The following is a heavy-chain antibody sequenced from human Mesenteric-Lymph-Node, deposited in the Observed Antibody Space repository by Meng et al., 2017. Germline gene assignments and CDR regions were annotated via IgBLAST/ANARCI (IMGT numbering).Heavy chain of an antibody. CDR2: IYYSGST. CDR3: ARGKQDAWELLAY. CDR1: GGSISSGDSY. J-gene: IGHJ4*02. D-gene: IGHD1-26*01. Sequence: QVQMQEPGPGLVKPLQTLSLTCSVSGGSISSGDSYWSWIRQPPGKGLEWIGYIYYSGSTYYNPSLRSRITISVDTSKNQFSLRLRSVTAADTAVYYCARGKQDAWELLAYWGQGALVTVSS. V-gene: IGHV4-30-4*01.